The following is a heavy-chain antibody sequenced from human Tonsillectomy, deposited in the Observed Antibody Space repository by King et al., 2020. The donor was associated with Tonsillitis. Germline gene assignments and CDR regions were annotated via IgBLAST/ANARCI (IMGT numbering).Heavy chain of an antibody. D-gene: IGHD5-18*01. V-gene: IGHV3-30*02. CDR2: IRYDGSNE. CDR1: GFSFSNYG. CDR3: AKGQLSSDY. Sequence: HVQLVESGGGVVQPGGSLRLSCAASGFSFSNYGMHWVRQAPGKGLEWVAFIRYDGSNENYADSVKGRFTISRANSKNTLYLQMKSLRPADTAMYYCAKGQLSSDYWGQGTLVTVSS. J-gene: IGHJ4*02.